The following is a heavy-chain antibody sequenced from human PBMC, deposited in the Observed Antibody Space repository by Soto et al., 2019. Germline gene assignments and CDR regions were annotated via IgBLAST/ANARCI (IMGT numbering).Heavy chain of an antibody. J-gene: IGHJ4*02. Sequence: GGSLRLSCVASGFTFSSYGMHWVRQAPGKGLEWVAVISYDGGYKLYADAVKGRFTIPRDNSKNTVYLQMISLRVEDTALYYCAKDLSSSWPPDYWGQGTLVTVS. CDR2: ISYDGGYK. D-gene: IGHD6-13*01. CDR3: AKDLSSSWPPDY. V-gene: IGHV3-30*18. CDR1: GFTFSSYG.